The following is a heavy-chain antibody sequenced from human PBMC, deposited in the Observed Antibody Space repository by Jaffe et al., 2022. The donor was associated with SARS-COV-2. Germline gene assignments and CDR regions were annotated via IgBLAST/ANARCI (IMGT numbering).Heavy chain of an antibody. Sequence: QVQLQESGPGLVRPSETLSLTCAISSGSISNYHWAWIRQPPGRGLEWIGYISYNGGTSYNPSLKSRVTISIGTSRNQFSLKLTSVTAADTAVYYCARVITGTSAYDIWGQGTMVTVS. CDR1: SGSISNYH. CDR2: ISYNGGT. J-gene: IGHJ3*02. V-gene: IGHV4-59*01. CDR3: ARVITGTSAYDI. D-gene: IGHD1-20*01.